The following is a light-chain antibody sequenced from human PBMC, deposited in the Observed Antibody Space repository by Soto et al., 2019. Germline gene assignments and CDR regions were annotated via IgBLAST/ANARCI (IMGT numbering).Light chain of an antibody. V-gene: IGKV3D-7*01. Sequence: EIVLTQSPATLSLSPGDRGALSCRASQSVSDNNLAWYQLRPGQAPRLLIYGASRRATGIPDRFSGSGSGTDFTLTISSLQPEDFATYYCQQSYSTHPTFGQGTRLEIK. CDR3: QQSYSTHPT. CDR1: QSVSDNN. CDR2: GAS. J-gene: IGKJ5*01.